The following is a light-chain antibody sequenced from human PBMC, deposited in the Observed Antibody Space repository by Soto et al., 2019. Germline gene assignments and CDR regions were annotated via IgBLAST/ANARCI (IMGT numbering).Light chain of an antibody. Sequence: EIVLTQSPGTLSLSPGDIATLSYRPSQNVDSNYLAWYQQKPGQAPRLLIFDASNRATGIPARFSGSGSGTDFTRTISSLEPEDFAVYYCQQRSKWPPEVTFYQGTRLEI. V-gene: IGKV3-11*01. J-gene: IGKJ5*01. CDR2: DAS. CDR3: QQRSKWPPEVT. CDR1: QNVDSNY.